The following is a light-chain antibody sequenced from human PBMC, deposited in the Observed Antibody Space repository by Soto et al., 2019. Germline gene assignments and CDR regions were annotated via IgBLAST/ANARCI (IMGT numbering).Light chain of an antibody. J-gene: IGKJ5*01. CDR1: QKFRGA. CDR2: DVS. Sequence: AIQVTQSPSSLSPSVGDRATIPCRASQKFRGALAWYQQKPGKAPKLLIYDVSTLENEVPSRFSGSSSGTQFTLIISSLQPEDFGTYYCQQFNSYPITFGHGTRLEIK. CDR3: QQFNSYPIT. V-gene: IGKV1-13*02.